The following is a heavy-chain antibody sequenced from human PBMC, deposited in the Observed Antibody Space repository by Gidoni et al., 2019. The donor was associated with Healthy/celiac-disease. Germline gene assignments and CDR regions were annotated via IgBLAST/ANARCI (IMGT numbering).Heavy chain of an antibody. CDR2: ISGSGANT. Sequence: EVQMLESGGGLVQPGGSLRLSCAASGFTFSTYAMTWVRQAPGKGLEWVSTISGSGANTYYADSVRGRFTISRDNSKNTLYLQMNSLRAEDMAIYYCASWGYCSSASCLPPFDPWGQGTLVTVSS. J-gene: IGHJ5*02. CDR3: ASWGYCSSASCLPPFDP. V-gene: IGHV3-23*01. CDR1: GFTFSTYA. D-gene: IGHD2-15*01.